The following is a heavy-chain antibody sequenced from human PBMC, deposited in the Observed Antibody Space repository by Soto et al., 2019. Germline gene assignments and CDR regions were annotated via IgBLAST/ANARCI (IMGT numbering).Heavy chain of an antibody. CDR2: ISGNAGRT. Sequence: GGSLRLSCAASGLSFSNYAVGWVRQTPGKGLEWVSVISGNAGRTYYADSVKGRFTISRDNSRDTLSLQMTALTIEDSSVYYCTKSSGGSSSVGMDYWGQGTRVTVSS. J-gene: IGHJ4*02. CDR3: TKSSGGSSSVGMDY. CDR1: GLSFSNYA. V-gene: IGHV3-23*01. D-gene: IGHD6-6*01.